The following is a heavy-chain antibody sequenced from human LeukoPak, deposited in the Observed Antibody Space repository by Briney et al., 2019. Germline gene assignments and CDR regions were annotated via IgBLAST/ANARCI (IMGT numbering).Heavy chain of an antibody. CDR3: ARPPLYSGYDKLNDY. CDR1: GFTFSDYY. CDR2: ISSSGSTI. Sequence: GGSLRLSCAASGFTFSDYYMSWILQAPGKGLEWVSYISSSGSTIYYADSVKGRFTISRDNSKNTLYLQMNSLRAEDTAVYYCARPPLYSGYDKLNDYWGQGTLVTVSS. V-gene: IGHV3-11*04. J-gene: IGHJ4*02. D-gene: IGHD5-12*01.